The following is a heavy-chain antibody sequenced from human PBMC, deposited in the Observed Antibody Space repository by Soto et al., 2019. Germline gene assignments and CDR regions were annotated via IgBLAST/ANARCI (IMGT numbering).Heavy chain of an antibody. CDR3: ARFYVDTAPGTRSAPDDFDI. CDR1: GYTFTSYD. Sequence: ASVKVSCKASGYTFTSYDINWVLQATGQGLEWMGWMNPNSGNTGYAQKFQGRVTMTRNTSISTAYMELSSLRSEDTAVYYCARFYVDTAPGTRSAPDDFDIWGQGTMVTVSS. D-gene: IGHD5-18*01. CDR2: MNPNSGNT. J-gene: IGHJ3*02. V-gene: IGHV1-8*01.